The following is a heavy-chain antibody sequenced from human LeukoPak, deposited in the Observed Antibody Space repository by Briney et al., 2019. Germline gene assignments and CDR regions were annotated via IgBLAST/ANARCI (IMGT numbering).Heavy chain of an antibody. CDR3: ARKNADYDFWSGLSYFDY. CDR1: GFSFSSYS. D-gene: IGHD3-3*01. CDR2: ISGDGNAK. J-gene: IGHJ4*02. Sequence: PGGSLRLSCAASGFSFSSYSINWVRQAPGKGLEWVSYISGDGNAKHYTDSVKGRFTISRDNAKNALYLQMNSLRAEDTAVYYCARKNADYDFWSGLSYFDYWGQGTLVTVSS. V-gene: IGHV3-48*01.